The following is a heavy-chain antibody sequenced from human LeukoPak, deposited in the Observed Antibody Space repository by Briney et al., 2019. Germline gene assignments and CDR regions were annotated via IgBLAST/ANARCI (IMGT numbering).Heavy chain of an antibody. CDR3: ARALGMFNWFDP. Sequence: GGSLRLSCAASGFTVSSNYMSWVRQAPGKGLEWVSVIYSGGSTYYADSVKGRFTISRDNSKNTLYLQMNSLRAEDTAVYYCARALGMFNWFDPWGQGTLVTVSS. CDR1: GFTVSSNY. J-gene: IGHJ5*02. CDR2: IYSGGST. V-gene: IGHV3-53*01. D-gene: IGHD7-27*01.